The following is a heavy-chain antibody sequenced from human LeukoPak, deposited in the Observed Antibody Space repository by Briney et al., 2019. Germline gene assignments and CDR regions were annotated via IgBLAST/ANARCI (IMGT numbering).Heavy chain of an antibody. Sequence: GGSLRLSCAASGFTFSSYSMNWVRQAPGKGLEWVSSISSSSYIYYADSVKGRFTISRDNAKNSLYLQMNSLRAEDMALYYCAKGQGYNIAAAPFDYWGQGTLVTVSS. V-gene: IGHV3-21*04. J-gene: IGHJ4*02. D-gene: IGHD6-13*01. CDR1: GFTFSSYS. CDR3: AKGQGYNIAAAPFDY. CDR2: ISSSSYI.